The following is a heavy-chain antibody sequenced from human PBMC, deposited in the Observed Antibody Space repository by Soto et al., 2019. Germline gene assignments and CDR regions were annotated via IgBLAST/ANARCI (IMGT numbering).Heavy chain of an antibody. D-gene: IGHD2-8*01. Sequence: SETLSLVFTVSGYYISSGYYLGLILQPPRKALXWIGSIYHSGSTHYNPSLQSRVTISVDRSKNKFSLKLRSVTAADTAVYYCARVYGRTRNWFDPWGEGTLVTVSS. CDR1: GYYISSGYY. CDR2: IYHSGST. J-gene: IGHJ5*02. CDR3: ARVYGRTRNWFDP. V-gene: IGHV4-38-2*02.